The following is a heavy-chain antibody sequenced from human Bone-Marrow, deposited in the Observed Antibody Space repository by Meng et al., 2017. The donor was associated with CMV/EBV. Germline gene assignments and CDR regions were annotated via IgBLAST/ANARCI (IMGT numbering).Heavy chain of an antibody. J-gene: IGHJ6*02. D-gene: IGHD1-26*01. Sequence: GESLKISCAASGFILSSYAMTWVRQAPGKGLEWVSTVYSDGTIYYADSVKGRFTISRDNSENTIYLQMNSLRAEDTAVDYCAKTGPGIVTSQYDMDVWGQGTLVTVSS. V-gene: IGHV3-23*01. CDR1: GFILSSYA. CDR2: VYSDGTI. CDR3: AKTGPGIVTSQYDMDV.